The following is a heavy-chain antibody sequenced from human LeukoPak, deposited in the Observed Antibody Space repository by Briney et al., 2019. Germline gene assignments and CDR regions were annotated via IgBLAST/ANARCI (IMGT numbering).Heavy chain of an antibody. CDR3: ARASIDCSSTSCYVTSGAFDI. CDR1: GGTFSSYA. V-gene: IGHV1-69*04. J-gene: IGHJ3*02. CDR2: IIPILGIA. D-gene: IGHD2-2*01. Sequence: SVKVSCKASGGTFSSYAISWVRQAPGQGLEWMGRIIPILGIANYAQKFQGRVTITADKSTSTAYMELSSLRSEGTAVYYCARASIDCSSTSCYVTSGAFDIWGQGTMVTVSS.